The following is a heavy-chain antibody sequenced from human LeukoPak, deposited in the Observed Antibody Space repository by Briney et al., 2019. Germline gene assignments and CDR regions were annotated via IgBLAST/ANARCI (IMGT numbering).Heavy chain of an antibody. V-gene: IGHV1-18*01. CDR2: ISVYNGNT. CDR1: GYTFNNYG. CDR3: ARDGYYDSSGYYGHFDY. J-gene: IGHJ4*02. Sequence: ASVKVSCKASGYTFNNYGISWVRQAPGQGPEWMGWISVYNGNTKYAQNLQGRVTMTTDTSTNTAYMELRSLTSDDTAVYYCARDGYYDSSGYYGHFDYWGQGTLVTVSS. D-gene: IGHD3-22*01.